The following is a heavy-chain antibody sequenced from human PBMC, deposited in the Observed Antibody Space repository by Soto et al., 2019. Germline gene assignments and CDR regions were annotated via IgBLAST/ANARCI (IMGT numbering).Heavy chain of an antibody. J-gene: IGHJ6*03. CDR1: GGSFSGYY. CDR3: ARGRMTTPLYYYYYMDA. V-gene: IGHV4-34*01. D-gene: IGHD4-17*01. Sequence: SETLSLTCAVYGGSFSGYYWSWIRQPPGKGLEWIGEINHSGSTNYNPSIKSRVTISVDTSKNQFSLKLSSVTAADKAVYYCARGRMTTPLYYYYYMDAWGKGTTVTVSS. CDR2: INHSGST.